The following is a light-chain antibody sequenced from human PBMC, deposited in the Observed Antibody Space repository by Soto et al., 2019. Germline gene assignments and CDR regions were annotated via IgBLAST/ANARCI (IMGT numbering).Light chain of an antibody. CDR3: QQYNTWPLT. CDR1: QSVSSD. Sequence: ETQMTQSPVTLSVSPGERVTLSCRASQSVSSDLAWYQKKPGQPPRLLIYGAATRATGIPARFSGSGSGTEFTLTINRLQSEDFALYYCQQYNTWPLTFGGGTRVQIK. V-gene: IGKV3-15*01. CDR2: GAA. J-gene: IGKJ4*01.